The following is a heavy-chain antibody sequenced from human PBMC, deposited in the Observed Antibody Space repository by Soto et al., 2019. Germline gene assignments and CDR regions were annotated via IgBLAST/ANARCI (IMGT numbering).Heavy chain of an antibody. D-gene: IGHD4-17*01. J-gene: IGHJ4*02. V-gene: IGHV3-21*01. CDR3: ARRTVKTYHYFDY. CDR2: INRASIYI. CDR1: GFTFSTYD. Sequence: GGSLRLSCVASGFTFSTYDMNWVRQAPGKGLEWVSSINRASIYIYYADSVRGRFTISRDNAKNSLYLQMDSLRVEDTAAYYCARRTVKTYHYFDYWGQGTLVTVSS.